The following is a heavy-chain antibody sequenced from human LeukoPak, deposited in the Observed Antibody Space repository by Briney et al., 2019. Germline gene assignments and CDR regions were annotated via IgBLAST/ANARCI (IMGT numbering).Heavy chain of an antibody. D-gene: IGHD2-2*02. CDR2: IYSGGNT. V-gene: IGHV3-53*05. CDR3: ARGFCTSSSCYNDY. J-gene: IGHJ4*02. Sequence: PRGSLRLSCAASGFTVSSKYMSWVRQAPGKGLEWVSIIYSGGNTSYADSVRGRFTISRDNSKNTLYLQMNSLRAEDTAVYSCARGFCTSSSCYNDYWGQGTLVTVSS. CDR1: GFTVSSKY.